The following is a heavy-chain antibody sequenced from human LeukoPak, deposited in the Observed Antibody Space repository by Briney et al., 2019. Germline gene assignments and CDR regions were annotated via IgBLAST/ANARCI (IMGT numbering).Heavy chain of an antibody. J-gene: IGHJ4*02. CDR1: EYTLTDYY. Sequence: ASVKVSCKASEYTLTDYYMHWVRQAPGQGLEWMGRINPNSGGTNYAQKFQGRVTMTRDTSISTVYMELSRLRSGDTAVYYCARVGYYESSGYYEYWGQGTLVTVSS. CDR2: INPNSGGT. D-gene: IGHD3-22*01. CDR3: ARVGYYESSGYYEY. V-gene: IGHV1-2*06.